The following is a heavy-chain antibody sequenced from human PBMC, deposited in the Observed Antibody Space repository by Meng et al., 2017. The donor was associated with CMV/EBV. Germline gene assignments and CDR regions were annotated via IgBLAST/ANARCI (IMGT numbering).Heavy chain of an antibody. CDR3: ARGPANYGSGSYSPYNWFDP. V-gene: IGHV1-8*01. D-gene: IGHD3-10*01. J-gene: IGHJ5*02. Sequence: FTSYDIHWVRQATGQGLEWMGWMNPSSGNTGYAQKFQGRVTMTRNTSISTAYMELSSLRSEDTAVYYCARGPANYGSGSYSPYNWFDPWGQGTLVTVSS. CDR1: FTSYD. CDR2: MNPSSGNT.